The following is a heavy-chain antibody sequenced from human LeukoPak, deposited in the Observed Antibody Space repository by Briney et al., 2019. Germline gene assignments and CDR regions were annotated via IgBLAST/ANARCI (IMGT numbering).Heavy chain of an antibody. CDR1: GFTFSSYW. D-gene: IGHD3-10*01. CDR3: ARSYYYGSGRSYYYYYGMDV. V-gene: IGHV3-7*01. J-gene: IGHJ6*02. Sequence: GGSLRLSCAASGFTFSSYWMSWVRQAPGKGLEWVANIKQDGSEKYYVDSVKGRFTISRDNAKNSLYLQMNSPRAEDTAVYYCARSYYYGSGRSYYYYYGMDVWGQGTTVTVSS. CDR2: IKQDGSEK.